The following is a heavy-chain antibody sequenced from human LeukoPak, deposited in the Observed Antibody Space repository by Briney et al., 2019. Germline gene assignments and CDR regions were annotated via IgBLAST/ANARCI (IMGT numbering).Heavy chain of an antibody. CDR3: ARVGWTVAGTRRGYYYYMDV. Sequence: ASVKVSCKASGYTFTSYGISWVRQAPGQGLEWMGWINPNSGGTNYAQKFQGRVTMTRDTSISTAYMELSRLRSDDTAVYYCARVGWTVAGTRRGYYYYMDVWGKGTTVTISS. J-gene: IGHJ6*03. D-gene: IGHD6-19*01. V-gene: IGHV1-2*02. CDR2: INPNSGGT. CDR1: GYTFTSYG.